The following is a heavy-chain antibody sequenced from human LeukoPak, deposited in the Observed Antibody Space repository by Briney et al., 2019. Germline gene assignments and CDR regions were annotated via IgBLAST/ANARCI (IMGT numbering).Heavy chain of an antibody. CDR1: GYTFTGYY. Sequence: GASVKVSCKASGYTFTGYYMHWVRQAPGQGLEWMGWINPHSGGTNYAQKFQGRVTMTRDTSISTAYMELSRLRSDDTAVYYCARGLVVVPAAIKLGDYFDYWGQGTLVTVSS. CDR3: ARGLVVVPAAIKLGDYFDY. J-gene: IGHJ4*02. V-gene: IGHV1-2*02. D-gene: IGHD2-2*02. CDR2: INPHSGGT.